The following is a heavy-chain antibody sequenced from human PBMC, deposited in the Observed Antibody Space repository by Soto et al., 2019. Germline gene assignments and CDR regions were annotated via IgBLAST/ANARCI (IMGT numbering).Heavy chain of an antibody. CDR3: ANECWYYFNY. D-gene: IGHD1-1*01. CDR1: GYSFTDAW. V-gene: IGHV3-15*04. CDR2: IERTSEGGTT. J-gene: IGHJ4*02. Sequence: EVQLVESGGGLVESGGSLRLSCAVSGYSFTDAWVSWVRQAPGKGLEWVGHIERTSEGGTTRYAAPVKGRFIISRDDSKNTAYLQMNSLKPEDTAVYYCANECWYYFNYWGQGALVTVSA.